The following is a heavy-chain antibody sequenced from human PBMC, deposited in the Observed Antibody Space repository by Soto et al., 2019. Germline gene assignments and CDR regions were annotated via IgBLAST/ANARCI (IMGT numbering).Heavy chain of an antibody. CDR3: ARGNKYGAYWRWFDP. J-gene: IGHJ5*02. CDR1: GYTFTSYD. D-gene: IGHD4-17*01. V-gene: IGHV1-8*01. CDR2: MNPNSGNT. Sequence: ASVKVSCKASGYTFTSYDINWVRQATGQGLEYLGWMNPNSGNTGYVQKFQGRVTMTRDTSISTAYMELSSLRSEDSAVYFCARGNKYGAYWRWFDPWGQGTLVTVSS.